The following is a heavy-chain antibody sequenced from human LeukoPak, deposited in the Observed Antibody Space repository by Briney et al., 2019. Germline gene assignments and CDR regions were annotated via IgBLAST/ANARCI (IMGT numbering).Heavy chain of an antibody. D-gene: IGHD3-22*01. Sequence: HPGRSLRLSCAASGSTFSSYGMHWVRQAPGKGLEWVAVIWYDGSNKYYADSVKGRFTISRDNSKNTLYLQMNSLRAEDTAVYYCAKGWRYDSSGYLMVYWGQGTLVTVSS. CDR2: IWYDGSNK. CDR1: GSTFSSYG. V-gene: IGHV3-33*06. CDR3: AKGWRYDSSGYLMVY. J-gene: IGHJ4*02.